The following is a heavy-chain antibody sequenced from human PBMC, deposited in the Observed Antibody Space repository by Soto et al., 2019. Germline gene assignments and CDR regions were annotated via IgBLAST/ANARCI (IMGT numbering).Heavy chain of an antibody. CDR3: ARDRITTRGDAFDL. CDR2: IIPIPDIT. Sequence: QVQLVHSGAGVRKPGSSVKVSCKAPGGTFSTYIISWVRQAPGQGLEWMGRIIPIPDITNYAQKFQGRVTVTADRSTSTAYMELTSLKSEDTAVYYCARDRITTRGDAFDLWGQGTMVTVSS. D-gene: IGHD3-3*01. J-gene: IGHJ3*01. V-gene: IGHV1-69*04. CDR1: GGTFSTYI.